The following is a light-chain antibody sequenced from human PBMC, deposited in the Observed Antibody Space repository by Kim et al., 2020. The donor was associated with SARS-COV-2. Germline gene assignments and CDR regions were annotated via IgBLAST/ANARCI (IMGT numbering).Light chain of an antibody. J-gene: IGKJ2*01. CDR1: QGINNY. CDR3: QQYKGYPYT. V-gene: IGKV1-16*02. Sequence: DIQMTQSPSSLSASVGDRITMTCRASQGINNYLAWFQQKPGKAPRSLIYGASNLQSGVPSKFSGSGFGTDFTLTITNLQPEDFATYYCQQYKGYPYTFGQGTKLEI. CDR2: GAS.